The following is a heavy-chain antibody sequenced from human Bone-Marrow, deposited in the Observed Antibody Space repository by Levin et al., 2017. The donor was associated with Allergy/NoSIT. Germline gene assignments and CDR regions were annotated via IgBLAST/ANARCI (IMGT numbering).Heavy chain of an antibody. J-gene: IGHJ4*02. CDR3: ASERRDGHNYIYY. Sequence: SETLSLTCTVSGGSISSYFWGWIRQPPGKALEWIGCIYASGTTYYNPSLESRVTISVDTSKNQFSLKLNSVTAADTAIYYGASERRDGHNYIYYWGQGTLVTVSP. CDR1: GGSISSYF. V-gene: IGHV4-59*01. CDR2: IYASGTT. D-gene: IGHD5-24*01.